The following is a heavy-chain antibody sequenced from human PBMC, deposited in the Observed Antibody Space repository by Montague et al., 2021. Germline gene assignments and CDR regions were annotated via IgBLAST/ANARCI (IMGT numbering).Heavy chain of an antibody. J-gene: IGHJ3*01. V-gene: IGHV4-59*01. CDR2: IYSSGNT. D-gene: IGHD1-26*01. CDR3: AREWSGFDF. Sequence: SDTLSLTCTVSGDSMNTYKWNWIRQPPGKGLEWIGYIYSSGNTNYNPSLKSRVTISVDTSRNQFSLEVSSVTAADTAMYYCAREWSGFDFWGHGTMVIVSS. CDR1: GDSMNTYK.